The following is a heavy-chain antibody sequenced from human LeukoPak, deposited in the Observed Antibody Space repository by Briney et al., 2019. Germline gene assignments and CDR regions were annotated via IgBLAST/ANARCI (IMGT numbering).Heavy chain of an antibody. J-gene: IGHJ4*02. CDR1: GYNFRDYG. D-gene: IGHD3-16*01. CDR2: ISAYNGNT. V-gene: IGHV1-18*04. CDR3: AIMGATWGFDY. Sequence: GASVKVSCKTSGYNFRDYGIDWVRQAPGQGLEWMGWISAYNGNTNYAQKFQGRITMTTDTSTGTAYLELGSLRSDDTAVYYCAIMGATWGFDYWGQGTLITVPS.